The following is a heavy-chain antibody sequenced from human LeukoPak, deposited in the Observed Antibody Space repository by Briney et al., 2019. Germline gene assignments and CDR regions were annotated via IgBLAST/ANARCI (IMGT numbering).Heavy chain of an antibody. V-gene: IGHV3-23*01. D-gene: IGHD3-10*02. J-gene: IGHJ4*02. Sequence: GGSLRLSCAASGFTFSSYEMNWVRQAPGKGLEWVSAITSSGGSTYYGDSVKGRFTISRDNSRNTLYLQMNSLRVDDTAVYYCARDLCWGCFDDWGQGNLVTVSS. CDR2: ITSSGGST. CDR3: ARDLCWGCFDD. CDR1: GFTFSSYE.